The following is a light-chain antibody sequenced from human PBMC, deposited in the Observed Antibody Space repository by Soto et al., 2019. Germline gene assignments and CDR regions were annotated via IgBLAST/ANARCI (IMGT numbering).Light chain of an antibody. J-gene: IGKJ1*01. CDR1: QGIRND. CDR2: GAS. CDR3: LQYNDYPRT. Sequence: DIQLTQSPSSLSASVGDRVSFTCRASQGIRNDLAWFQQKAGKAPRRLIYGASSLQSGVPNRFSGSGSGTEFTLTIDSLQPEDFAVYYCLQYNDYPRTFAQGAKVDIK. V-gene: IGKV1-17*01.